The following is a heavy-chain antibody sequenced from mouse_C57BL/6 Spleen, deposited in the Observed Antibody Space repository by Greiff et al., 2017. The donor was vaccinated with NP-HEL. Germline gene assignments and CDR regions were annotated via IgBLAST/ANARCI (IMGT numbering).Heavy chain of an antibody. CDR3: ARSHYGNYRWFAY. Sequence: EVQLQQSVAELVRPGASVKLSCTASGFNIKNTYMHWVKQRPEQGLEWIGRIDPANGNTNYAPKFQGKATITADTSSNTAYLQLSSLTSEDTAIYYCARSHYGNYRWFAYWGQGTLVTVSA. CDR1: GFNIKNTY. CDR2: IDPANGNT. V-gene: IGHV14-3*01. J-gene: IGHJ3*01. D-gene: IGHD2-1*01.